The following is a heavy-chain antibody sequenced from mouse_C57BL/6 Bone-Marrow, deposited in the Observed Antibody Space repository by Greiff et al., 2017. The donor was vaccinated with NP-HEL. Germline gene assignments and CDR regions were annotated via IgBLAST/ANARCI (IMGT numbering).Heavy chain of an antibody. CDR3: GRSPRGSSEAMDY. Sequence: EVQLQESGGGLVQPKGSLKLSCAASGFSFNTYAMNWVRQAPGKGLEWVALIRSKSSNYATYYADSVKDRFTISRDDTESMLYLQMNNLKTEDTAMYYCGRSPRGSSEAMDYWGKGTSVTVSS. V-gene: IGHV10-1*01. D-gene: IGHD1-3*01. CDR2: IRSKSSNYAT. J-gene: IGHJ4*01. CDR1: GFSFNTYA.